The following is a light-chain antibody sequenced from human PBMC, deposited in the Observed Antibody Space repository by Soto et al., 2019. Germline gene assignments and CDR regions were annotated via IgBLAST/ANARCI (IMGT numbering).Light chain of an antibody. CDR3: QQYNNWPPWT. J-gene: IGKJ1*01. V-gene: IGKV3-15*01. CDR1: QSVSSN. Sequence: EIVVRQSPATLSVSPGERATLSCRASQSVSSNLAWYQQKPGQAPRLLIYGASTRATGIPARFSGSGSGTKFTLTISSLQSEDFAVDYCQQYNNWPPWTFGQGTKVDSK. CDR2: GAS.